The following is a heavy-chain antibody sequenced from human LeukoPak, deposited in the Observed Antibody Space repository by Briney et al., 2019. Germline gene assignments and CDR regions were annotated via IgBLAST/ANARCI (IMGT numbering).Heavy chain of an antibody. J-gene: IGHJ5*02. CDR1: GGSFSGYY. CDR3: ARGIKKLERRKNWFDP. D-gene: IGHD1-1*01. Sequence: PSETLSLTCAVYGGSFSGYYWSWIRQPPGKGLEWIGEINHSGSTNYNPSLKSRVTISVDTSKNQFSLKLSSETAADTAVYYCARGIKKLERRKNWFDPWGQGTLVTVSS. V-gene: IGHV4-34*01. CDR2: INHSGST.